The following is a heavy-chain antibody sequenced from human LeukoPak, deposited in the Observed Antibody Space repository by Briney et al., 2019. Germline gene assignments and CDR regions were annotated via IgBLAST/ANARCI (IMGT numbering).Heavy chain of an antibody. D-gene: IGHD1-20*01. J-gene: IGHJ4*02. CDR3: AGLITGTSLFDY. Sequence: GGSLRLSCAASGFTFSSHQMHWVRQAPGKGLEWVAVISSAGSNEYYADSVKGRFTISRDNSKNTLYLHLNSLTTEDTAIYYCAGLITGTSLFDYWGQGTLVTVSS. V-gene: IGHV3-30*03. CDR2: ISSAGSNE. CDR1: GFTFSSHQ.